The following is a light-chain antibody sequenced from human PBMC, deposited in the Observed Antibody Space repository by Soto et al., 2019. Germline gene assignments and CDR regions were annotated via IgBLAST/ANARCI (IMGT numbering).Light chain of an antibody. CDR2: DVS. CDR1: SSDVGGYNY. CDR3: SSYTSSSPYV. J-gene: IGLJ1*01. V-gene: IGLV2-14*01. Sequence: QSALTQPASVSGSPGQSITVPCTETSSDVGGYNYVSWYQQHPGKAPKLMIYDVSNRPSGVSNRFSGSKSGNTASLTISGLQAEDEADYYCSSYTSSSPYVFGTGTKVTVL.